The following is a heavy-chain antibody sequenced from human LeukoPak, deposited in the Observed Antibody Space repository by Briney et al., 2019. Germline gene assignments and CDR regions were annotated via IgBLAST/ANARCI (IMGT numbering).Heavy chain of an antibody. V-gene: IGHV3-23*01. CDR1: GLILSNYA. D-gene: IGHD3-10*01. CDR3: AKRGVVIRGILVIGYHQEAYHYDF. Sequence: GGSLRLSCVVSGLILSNYAMTWVRQAPGKGLEWVSYISERGGSTTYADSVKGRFTISRDTSLNTLYLQMNNLRAEDTAVYFCAKRGVVIRGILVIGYHQEAYHYDFWGQGVLVTVSS. CDR2: ISERGGST. J-gene: IGHJ4*02.